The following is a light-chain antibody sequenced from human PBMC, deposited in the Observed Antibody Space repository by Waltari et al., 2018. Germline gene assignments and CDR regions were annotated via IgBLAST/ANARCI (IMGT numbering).Light chain of an antibody. J-gene: IGKJ1*01. V-gene: IGKV1-39*01. CDR2: AAS. CDR1: QSVRSY. CDR3: QQSYGAPRT. Sequence: DFQMTQSPSSLSASVGDRVTIACRASQSVRSYLNWYQQKPGKAPELLIYAASTLQSGVPSRFSGSGSGTDFTLTINSLHPEDFATYYCQQSYGAPRTFGQGTKVEIK.